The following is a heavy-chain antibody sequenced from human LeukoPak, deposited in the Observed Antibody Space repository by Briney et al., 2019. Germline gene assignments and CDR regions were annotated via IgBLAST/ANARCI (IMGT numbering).Heavy chain of an antibody. CDR2: IYYSGST. D-gene: IGHD2-15*01. CDR1: GGSFSGYY. J-gene: IGHJ4*02. CDR3: ARGGSIYCSGGSCYED. V-gene: IGHV4-59*01. Sequence: SETLSLTCAVYGGSFSGYYWSWIRQPPGKGLEWIGYIYYSGSTNYNPSLKSRVTISVDTSKNQFSLKLSSVTAADTAVYYCARGGSIYCSGGSCYEDWGQGTLVTVSS.